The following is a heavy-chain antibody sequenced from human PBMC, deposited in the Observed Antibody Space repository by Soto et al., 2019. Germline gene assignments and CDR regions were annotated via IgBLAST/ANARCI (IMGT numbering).Heavy chain of an antibody. Sequence: GGSLRLSCAASGFTFSSYDMHWVRQATGKGLEWVSAIGTAGDTYYPGSGKGRFTISRKNAQNSLHLQMNSLRAGDTAVFYRSRGRGFCSGGGCYYFDYWGQGTLVTVSS. V-gene: IGHV3-13*01. J-gene: IGHJ4*02. CDR1: GFTFSSYD. D-gene: IGHD2-15*01. CDR3: SRGRGFCSGGGCYYFDY. CDR2: IGTAGDT.